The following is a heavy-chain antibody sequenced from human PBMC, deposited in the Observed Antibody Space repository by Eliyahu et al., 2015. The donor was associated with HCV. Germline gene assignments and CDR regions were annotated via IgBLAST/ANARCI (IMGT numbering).Heavy chain of an antibody. D-gene: IGHD5-18*01. CDR1: GGSXSSSSYY. CDR2: IYYSGST. J-gene: IGHJ5*02. Sequence: QLQLQESGPGLVKPSETLSLTCTVSGGSXSSSSYYWGWIRQPPGKGLEWIGSIYYSGSTYYNPSLKSRVTISVDTSKNQFSLKLSSVTAADTAVYYCASGPGSYGFSLRNWFDPWGQGTLVTVSS. V-gene: IGHV4-39*07. CDR3: ASGPGSYGFSLRNWFDP.